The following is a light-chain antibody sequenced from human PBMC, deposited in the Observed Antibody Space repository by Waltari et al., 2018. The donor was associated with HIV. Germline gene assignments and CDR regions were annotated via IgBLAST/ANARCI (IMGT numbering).Light chain of an antibody. Sequence: QTVVTQEPSLTVSPGGTVTLTCASSTGAVTSGNYPNWFQQKPGQAPRGLIYSTSNKNSWTPARVSCSLLGGEAALTLSGVHPEDEDEYYCLRYYGGAQRYVFETGTKVTVL. CDR3: LRYYGGAQRYV. V-gene: IGLV7-43*01. CDR2: STS. J-gene: IGLJ1*01. CDR1: TGAVTSGNY.